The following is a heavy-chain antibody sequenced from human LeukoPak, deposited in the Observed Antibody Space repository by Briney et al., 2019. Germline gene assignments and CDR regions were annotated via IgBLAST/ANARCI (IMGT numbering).Heavy chain of an antibody. J-gene: IGHJ5*01. Sequence: GGSLRLSCAASGFTFSSYTMSWVRQAPGKGLEWVSSISGSGSGDSTNYADSVKGRFTISRDNSKNTLHLQMYSLRVEDTALYCCVKGAPRAYTSDWYEGDWFDSWGQGTLVTVSS. CDR1: GFTFSSYT. V-gene: IGHV3-23*01. D-gene: IGHD6-19*01. CDR2: ISGSGSGDST. CDR3: VKGAPRAYTSDWYEGDWFDS.